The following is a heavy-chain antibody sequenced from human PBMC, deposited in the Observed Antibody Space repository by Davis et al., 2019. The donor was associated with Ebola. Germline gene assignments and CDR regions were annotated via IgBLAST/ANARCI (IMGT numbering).Heavy chain of an antibody. CDR1: GFTFSSYW. D-gene: IGHD6-13*01. Sequence: GESLKISCAASGFTFSSYWMHWVRQAPGKGLVWVSRINSDGSSTSYADSVKGRFTISRDNAKNTLYLQMNSLRAEDTAVYYCAREGYRIAAAGTDFDYWGQGTLVTVSS. J-gene: IGHJ4*02. V-gene: IGHV3-74*01. CDR2: INSDGSST. CDR3: AREGYRIAAAGTDFDY.